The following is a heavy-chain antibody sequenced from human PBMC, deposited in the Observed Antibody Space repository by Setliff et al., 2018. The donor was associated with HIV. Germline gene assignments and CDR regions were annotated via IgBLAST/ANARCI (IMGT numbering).Heavy chain of an antibody. V-gene: IGHV4-34*01. J-gene: IGHJ4*01. CDR1: GGSFSAYH. CDR2: INHSGST. Sequence: PSETLSRTCAVYGGSFSAYHWSWIRQTPGKGLEWLGEINHSGSTAYNLALESRVSMSIDTSKNQFSLKLTSVTAADTAIYYCARGRDYTGSWFRPFYLDFWGHGNLVTVSS. CDR3: ARGRDYTGSWFRPFYLDF. D-gene: IGHD3-3*01.